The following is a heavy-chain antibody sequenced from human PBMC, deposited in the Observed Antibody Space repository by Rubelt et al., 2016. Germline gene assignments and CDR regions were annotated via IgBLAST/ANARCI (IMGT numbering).Heavy chain of an antibody. J-gene: IGHJ4*02. D-gene: IGHD5-18*01. CDR3: ARLSIFEDTAMVMSDY. Sequence: QVQLVQSGSELKKPGASVKVSCKASGYTFTSYAISWVRQAPGQGLEWMGGIIPIFGTANYAQKFQGRVTITADESTGTAYMELSSLRSEDTAVYYCARLSIFEDTAMVMSDYWGQGTLVTVSS. CDR1: GYTFTSYA. CDR2: IIPIFGTA. V-gene: IGHV1-69*01.